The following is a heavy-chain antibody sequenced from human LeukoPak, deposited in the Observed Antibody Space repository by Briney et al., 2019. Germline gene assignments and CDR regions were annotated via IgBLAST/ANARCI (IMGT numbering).Heavy chain of an antibody. Sequence: GGSLRLSCAASGFTVSSNYMSWVRQAPGKGLEWVSVIYSGGSTYYADSVKGRFTISRDNSKNTLYLQMNSLRAEDTAVYYCARSPKYDSSGYYFWGQGTLVTVSS. CDR3: ARSPKYDSSGYYF. CDR1: GFTVSSNY. D-gene: IGHD3-22*01. V-gene: IGHV3-53*01. CDR2: IYSGGST. J-gene: IGHJ4*02.